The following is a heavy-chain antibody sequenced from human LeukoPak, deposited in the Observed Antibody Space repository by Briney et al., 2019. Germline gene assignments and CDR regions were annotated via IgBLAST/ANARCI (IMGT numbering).Heavy chain of an antibody. D-gene: IGHD6-19*01. CDR2: INPNSGGT. CDR1: GYTFTGYY. Sequence: GASVKVSCKASGYTFTGYYMHWVRQAPGQGLEWMGWINPNSGGTNYAQKFQGRVTMTRDTSISTAYMELSRLRSDDTAVYYCARDSIPVAGLFWFDPWGQGTLVTVSS. J-gene: IGHJ5*02. CDR3: ARDSIPVAGLFWFDP. V-gene: IGHV1-2*02.